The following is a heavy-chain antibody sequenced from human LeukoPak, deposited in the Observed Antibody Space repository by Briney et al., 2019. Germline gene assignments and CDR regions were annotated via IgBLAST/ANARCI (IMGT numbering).Heavy chain of an antibody. CDR2: IWDNGSNK. CDR1: GFTFSRYG. CDR3: ARDSGRYNYGPYHY. V-gene: IGHV3-33*01. D-gene: IGHD5-18*01. J-gene: IGHJ4*02. Sequence: PGRSLRLSCAASGFTFSRYGMHWVRQAPGKGLEWVAFIWDNGSNKDYEDSVKGRFTISRDNSKNTLYLQMNSLIGEDTAIYYCARDSGRYNYGPYHYWGQGILVTVSS.